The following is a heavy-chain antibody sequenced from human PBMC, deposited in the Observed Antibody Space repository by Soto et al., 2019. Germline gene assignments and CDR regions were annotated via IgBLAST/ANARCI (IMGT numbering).Heavy chain of an antibody. Sequence: PSETLSLTCTVSGDSISSYYWSWIRQPPGKGLEWIGYIYYSGSTNYNPSLKSRVTISVDTSKNHFSLRLNSVTAADTAVYYCARYLPYDGSAYYYFDSWGQGTLVTVSS. CDR1: GDSISSYY. CDR3: ARYLPYDGSAYYYFDS. J-gene: IGHJ4*02. V-gene: IGHV4-59*08. D-gene: IGHD3-22*01. CDR2: IYYSGST.